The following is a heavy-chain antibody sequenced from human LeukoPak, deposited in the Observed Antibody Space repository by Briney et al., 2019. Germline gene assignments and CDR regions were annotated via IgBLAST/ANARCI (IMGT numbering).Heavy chain of an antibody. D-gene: IGHD6-13*01. CDR3: ARGWSIYSSSWTPYDAFDI. CDR1: GFTFSSYG. Sequence: QTGGSLRLSCAASGFTFSSYGMHWVRQAPGKGLEWVAVIWYDGSNKYYADSVKGRFTISRDNSKNTLYLQMNSLRAEDTAVYYCARGWSIYSSSWTPYDAFDIWGQGTMVTVSS. V-gene: IGHV3-33*01. J-gene: IGHJ3*02. CDR2: IWYDGSNK.